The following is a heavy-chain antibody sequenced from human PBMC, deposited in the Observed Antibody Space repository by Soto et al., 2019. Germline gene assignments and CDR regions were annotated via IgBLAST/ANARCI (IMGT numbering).Heavy chain of an antibody. CDR2: INPGHGNT. CDR1: GYTFTSCG. V-gene: IGHV1-3*01. J-gene: IGHJ4*02. Sequence: ASVKVSCKASGYTFTSCGINWVRLAPGRGLEWMGWINPGHGNTKYTQQFQGRVIIDRDTSASTAYMELSSLRSEDTAVYYCARGGYFDSSNYLAYWGLGTLVTVSS. CDR3: ARGGYFDSSNYLAY. D-gene: IGHD3-22*01.